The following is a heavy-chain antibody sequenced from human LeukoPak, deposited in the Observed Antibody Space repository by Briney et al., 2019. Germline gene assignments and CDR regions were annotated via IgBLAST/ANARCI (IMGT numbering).Heavy chain of an antibody. CDR1: GFTFSSYS. J-gene: IGHJ4*02. Sequence: GGSLRLSCAASGFTFSSYSMNWVRQAPGKGLEWVSSISSSSSYIYYADSVKGRFTISRDNAKNSLYLQMNSLRAEVTAVYYCAREGYDSSTTFDYWGQGTLVTVSS. CDR2: ISSSSSYI. D-gene: IGHD3-22*01. V-gene: IGHV3-21*01. CDR3: AREGYDSSTTFDY.